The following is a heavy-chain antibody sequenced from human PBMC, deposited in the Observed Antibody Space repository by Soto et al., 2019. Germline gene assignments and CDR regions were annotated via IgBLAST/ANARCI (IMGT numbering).Heavy chain of an antibody. CDR2: ISYDGTNT. CDR3: AKDFPQYDAVPAPFDY. V-gene: IGHV3-30*18. J-gene: IGHJ4*02. D-gene: IGHD2-2*01. Sequence: QVQLVESGGAVVQPGRSLRLSCAASGFTFSTYGMHWVRQAPGKGLEWVALISYDGTNTYYAGSVKGRFTISRDNSKYTLYLHMNCLRAEDTAVYYCAKDFPQYDAVPAPFDYWGQGTLVTVSS. CDR1: GFTFSTYG.